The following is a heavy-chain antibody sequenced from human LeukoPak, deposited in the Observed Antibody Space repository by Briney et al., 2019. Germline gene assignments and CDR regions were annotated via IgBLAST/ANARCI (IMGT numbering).Heavy chain of an antibody. CDR3: TTMVATLGDYFDY. CDR1: GFTFSSYW. D-gene: IGHD5-12*01. CDR2: IKSKTDGGTT. V-gene: IGHV3-15*01. Sequence: GGSLRLSCAASGFTFSSYWMSWVRQAPGKGLEWVGRIKSKTDGGTTDYAAPVKGRFTISRDDSKNTLYLQMNSLKTEDTAVYYCTTMVATLGDYFDYWGQGTLVTVSS. J-gene: IGHJ4*02.